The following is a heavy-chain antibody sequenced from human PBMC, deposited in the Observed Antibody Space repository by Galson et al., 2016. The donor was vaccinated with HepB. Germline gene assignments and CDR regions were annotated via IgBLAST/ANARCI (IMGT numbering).Heavy chain of an antibody. D-gene: IGHD4-23*01. CDR3: ARSRWEILDS. CDR2: LYQSGRT. J-gene: IGHJ4*02. Sequence: SETLSLTCTVSGASINTTGYYWGWIRQAPGKGLEWIGSLYQSGRTYHSPSLKSRVTISAESSKNQFYLRVTSLNAADSGIYYCARSRWEILDSWGQGALVTVSS. V-gene: IGHV4-39*01. CDR1: GASINTTGYY.